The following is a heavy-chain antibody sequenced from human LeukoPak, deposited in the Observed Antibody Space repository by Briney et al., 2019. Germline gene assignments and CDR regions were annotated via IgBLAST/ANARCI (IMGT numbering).Heavy chain of an antibody. J-gene: IGHJ4*02. V-gene: IGHV3-21*01. CDR1: GFIFSTYS. CDR3: VRDSSDFDY. CDR2: ISSSSSFM. Sequence: PGGSLRLSCAASGFIFSTYSMNWVRQAPGKGLEWVSSISSSSSFMYYADSVKGRFTISRDNAKKSLYLQMNSLRAEDTAVYYCVRDSSDFDYWGQGTLVTVSS.